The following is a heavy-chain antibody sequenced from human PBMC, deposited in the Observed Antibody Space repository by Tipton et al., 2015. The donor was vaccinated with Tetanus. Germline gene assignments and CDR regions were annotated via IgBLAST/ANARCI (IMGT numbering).Heavy chain of an antibody. J-gene: IGHJ4*02. CDR3: ARDRYTSSSYDEDF. CDR2: FYYSGST. D-gene: IGHD6-6*01. CDR1: GDSISGYY. V-gene: IGHV4-59*01. Sequence: TLSLTCTVSGDSISGYYWNWIRQPPGKGLEWIGYFYYSGSTNYNPSLKSRVTMSGDTSKNQFSLKLTSVTAADTAVYYCARDRYTSSSYDEDFWGQGTLVTVSS.